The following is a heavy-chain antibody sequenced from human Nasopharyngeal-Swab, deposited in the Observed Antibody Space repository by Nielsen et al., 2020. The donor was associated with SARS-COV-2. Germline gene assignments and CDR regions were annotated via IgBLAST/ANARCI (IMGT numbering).Heavy chain of an antibody. D-gene: IGHD3-3*01. J-gene: IGHJ6*03. CDR3: ARLSNYDFWSGYYDYMDV. CDR2: MNPNSGNT. V-gene: IGHV1-8*01. CDR1: GYTFTSYD. Sequence: ASVKVSCKASGYTFTSYDINWVRQATGQGLEWMGWMNPNSGNTGYAQKFQGRVTMTRNTSISTAYMELSSLRSEDTAVYYCARLSNYDFWSGYYDYMDVWGKGTTVTVSS.